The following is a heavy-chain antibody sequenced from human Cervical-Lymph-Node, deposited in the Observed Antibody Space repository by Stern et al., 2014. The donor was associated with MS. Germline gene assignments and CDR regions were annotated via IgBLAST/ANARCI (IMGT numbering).Heavy chain of an antibody. Sequence: QVTLRESGPTLVKPTQTLTLTCTFSGFSLSSLGVGVGWIRQPPGKALEWLVLIYWDDDKRYSPSLKSRLTITKDFSKNQVVLTMTNLDPVDTATYYCAHALITLDRGVPFDYWGQGTLVTVSS. D-gene: IGHD3-10*01. J-gene: IGHJ4*02. CDR2: IYWDDDK. CDR1: GFSLSSLGVG. V-gene: IGHV2-5*02. CDR3: AHALITLDRGVPFDY.